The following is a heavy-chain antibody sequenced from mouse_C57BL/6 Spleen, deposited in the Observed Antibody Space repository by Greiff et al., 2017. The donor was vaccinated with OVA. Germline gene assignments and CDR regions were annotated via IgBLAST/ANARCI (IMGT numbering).Heavy chain of an antibody. CDR1: GYTFTSYW. J-gene: IGHJ1*03. V-gene: IGHV1-53*01. Sequence: QVQLQQSGTELVKPGASVKLSCKASGYTFTSYWMHWVKQRPGQGLEWIGNINPSNGGTNYNEKFKSKATLTVDKSSSTAYMQLSSLTSEDSAVDYCARDRITTVVATDWYLDVWGTGTTVTVSS. D-gene: IGHD1-1*01. CDR2: INPSNGGT. CDR3: ARDRITTVVATDWYLDV.